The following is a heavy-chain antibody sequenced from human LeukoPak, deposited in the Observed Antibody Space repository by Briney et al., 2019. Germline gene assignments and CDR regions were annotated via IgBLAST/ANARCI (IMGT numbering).Heavy chain of an antibody. J-gene: IGHJ2*01. CDR1: GGSISSGDYY. Sequence: SQTLSLTCNVSGGSISSGDYYWSWIRQPPGKGLEWIGYIYYSGSTYYNPSLKSRVTISVDTSKNQFSLKPSSVTAADTAVYYCARGGKAAVRFDLWGRGTLVTVSS. CDR2: IYYSGST. CDR3: ARGGKAAVRFDL. D-gene: IGHD2-15*01. V-gene: IGHV4-30-4*01.